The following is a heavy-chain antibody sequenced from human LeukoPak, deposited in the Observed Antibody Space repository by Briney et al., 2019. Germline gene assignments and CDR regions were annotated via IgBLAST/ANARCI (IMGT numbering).Heavy chain of an antibody. CDR3: ARSPVEIAYCGGDCYIGY. D-gene: IGHD2-21*02. V-gene: IGHV1-69*05. CDR1: GGTSSSYA. Sequence: SVKVSCKASGGTSSSYAISWVRQAPGQGLEWMGGIIPIFGTANYAQKFQGRVTITTDESTSTAYMELSSLRSEDTAVYYCARSPVEIAYCGGDCYIGYWGQGTLVTVSS. J-gene: IGHJ4*02. CDR2: IIPIFGTA.